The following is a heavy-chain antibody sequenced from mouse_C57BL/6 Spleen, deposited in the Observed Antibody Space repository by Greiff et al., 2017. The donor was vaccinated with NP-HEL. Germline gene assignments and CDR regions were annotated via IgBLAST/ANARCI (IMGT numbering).Heavy chain of an antibody. Sequence: VQLQQSGAELVMPGASVKLSCKASGYTFTSYWMHWVKQRPGQGLEWIGEIDPSDSYTNYNQKFKGKSTLTVDKSSSTAYMQLSSLTSEDSAVYYCARGGSLAYWGQGTLVTVSA. CDR1: GYTFTSYW. J-gene: IGHJ3*01. CDR3: ARGGSLAY. D-gene: IGHD1-1*01. V-gene: IGHV1-69*01. CDR2: IDPSDSYT.